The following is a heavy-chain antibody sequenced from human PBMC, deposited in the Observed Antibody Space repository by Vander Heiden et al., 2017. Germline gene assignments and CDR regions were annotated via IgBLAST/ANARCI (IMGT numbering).Heavy chain of an antibody. CDR3: AKDSHSGTGGRIEY. J-gene: IGHJ4*02. V-gene: IGHV3-30*18. D-gene: IGHD3-10*01. CDR2: ISYDGSNK. CDR1: GLTFSSYG. Sequence: QVQLVESGGGVVQPGRSLRLSCPASGLTFSSYGMHWVRQDPGKGLGWVAVISYDGSNKYYADSVKGRFTISRDNSKNTLYLQMNSLRAEDTAVYYCAKDSHSGTGGRIEYWGQGTLVTVSS.